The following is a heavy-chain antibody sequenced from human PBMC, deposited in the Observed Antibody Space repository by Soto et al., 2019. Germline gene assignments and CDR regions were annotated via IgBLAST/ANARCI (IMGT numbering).Heavy chain of an antibody. J-gene: IGHJ4*02. V-gene: IGHV4-59*01. D-gene: IGHD6-19*01. CDR3: ARSVAVPGAHIDY. Sequence: SETLSLTCSVSGGSISGSYWSWIRQSPGKGLEWLGYVYYTGSTNYSPSLRSRVSISVDTSKNEFSLGLSSVTAADTAVYFCARSVAVPGAHIDYWGQGTQVTVSS. CDR2: VYYTGST. CDR1: GGSISGSY.